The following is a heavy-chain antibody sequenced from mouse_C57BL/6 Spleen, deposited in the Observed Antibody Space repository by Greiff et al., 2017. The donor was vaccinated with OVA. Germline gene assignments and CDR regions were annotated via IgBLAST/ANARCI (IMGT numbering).Heavy chain of an antibody. D-gene: IGHD2-1*01. V-gene: IGHV14-1*01. Sequence: EVQLQQSGAELVRPGASVKLSCTASGFNIKDYYMHWVKQRPEQGLEWIGRIDPEDGDTEYAPKFQGKATMTADTSSNTAYLQLSSLTSEDTAVYYCATRDYGNYGGFAYWGQGTLVTVSA. CDR1: GFNIKDYY. J-gene: IGHJ3*01. CDR3: ATRDYGNYGGFAY. CDR2: IDPEDGDT.